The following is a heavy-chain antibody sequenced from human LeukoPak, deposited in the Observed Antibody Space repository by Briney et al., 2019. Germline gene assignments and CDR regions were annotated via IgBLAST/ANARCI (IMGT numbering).Heavy chain of an antibody. D-gene: IGHD2-21*02. CDR1: GFTFSSYW. CDR2: INSDGSST. CDR3: ARGGDYWEAAFDI. Sequence: PGGSLRLSCAASGFTFSSYWMHWVRQAPGKGLVWVSRINSDGSSTSYADSVKGRFTISRDNAKNSLYLQMNSLRAEDTAVYYCARGGDYWEAAFDIWGQGTMVTVSS. J-gene: IGHJ3*02. V-gene: IGHV3-74*01.